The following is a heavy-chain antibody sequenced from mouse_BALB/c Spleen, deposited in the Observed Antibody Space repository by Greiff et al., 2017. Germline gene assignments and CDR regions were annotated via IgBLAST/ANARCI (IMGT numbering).Heavy chain of an antibody. J-gene: IGHJ4*01. CDR2: IYPGNGDT. CDR1: GYTFTSYN. V-gene: IGHV1-12*01. Sequence: VQLQQPGAELVKPGASVKMSCKASGYTFTSYNMHWVKQTPGQGLEWIGAIYPGNGDTSYNQKFKGKATLTADKSSSTAYMQLSSLTSEDSAVYYCARFGYYGSSYYAMDYWGQGTSVTVSS. CDR3: ARFGYYGSSYYAMDY. D-gene: IGHD1-1*01.